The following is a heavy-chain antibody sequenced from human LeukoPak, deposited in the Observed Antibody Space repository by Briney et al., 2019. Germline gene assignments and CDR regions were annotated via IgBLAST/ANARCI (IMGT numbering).Heavy chain of an antibody. CDR1: GGTFISYA. Sequence: SVKVSCKASGGTFISYAISWVRQAPGQGLEWMGGIIPIFGTANYAQKFQGRVTITADESTSTAYMELSSLRAEDTAVYYCARDLRAGSTTPDAFDIWGQGTMVTVSS. V-gene: IGHV1-69*13. J-gene: IGHJ3*02. CDR3: ARDLRAGSTTPDAFDI. CDR2: IIPIFGTA. D-gene: IGHD3-10*01.